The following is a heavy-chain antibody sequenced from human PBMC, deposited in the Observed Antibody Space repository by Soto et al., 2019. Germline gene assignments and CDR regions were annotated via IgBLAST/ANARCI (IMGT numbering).Heavy chain of an antibody. CDR3: ARVVDGSGSYYFQH. CDR1: GDSISSGGYY. CDR2: IYYSGRT. Sequence: QVQLQESGPGLVKPSQTLSLTCTVSGDSISSGGYYWSWIRQHPGKGLEWIGYIYYSGRTYYSPSLKGRVTISVDTSKNQLSLKMSSVTAADTAVYYCARVVDGSGSYYFQHWGQGTLVTVSS. D-gene: IGHD3-10*01. J-gene: IGHJ1*01. V-gene: IGHV4-31*03.